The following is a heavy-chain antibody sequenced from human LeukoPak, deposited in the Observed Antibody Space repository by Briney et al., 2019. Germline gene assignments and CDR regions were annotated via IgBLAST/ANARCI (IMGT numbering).Heavy chain of an antibody. Sequence: SVKVACQASGGPFSSYAINSVRQAPGQGLEWVGRIIPILGLSYTAQKFQGRITITADTSTSTAYMEVSSLTSEDTAIYYCAKKMVPAAYYGLDVWGQGTTVTVSS. CDR1: GGPFSSYA. J-gene: IGHJ6*02. CDR2: IIPILGLS. D-gene: IGHD2-2*01. CDR3: AKKMVPAAYYGLDV. V-gene: IGHV1-69*04.